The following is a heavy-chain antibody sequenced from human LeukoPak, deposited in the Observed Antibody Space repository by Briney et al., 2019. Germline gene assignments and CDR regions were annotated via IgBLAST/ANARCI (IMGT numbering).Heavy chain of an antibody. D-gene: IGHD3-16*02. J-gene: IGHJ4*02. CDR1: GGSISSSNW. CDR2: INHSGST. V-gene: IGHV4-4*02. CDR3: ARGSRYDYVWGSYRYPRNPPLDY. Sequence: SGTLSLTCAVSGGSISSSNWWSWIRQPPGKGLEWIGEINHSGSTNYNPSLKSRVTISVDTSKNQLSLKLSSVTAADTAVYYCARGSRYDYVWGSYRYPRNPPLDYWGQGTLVTVSS.